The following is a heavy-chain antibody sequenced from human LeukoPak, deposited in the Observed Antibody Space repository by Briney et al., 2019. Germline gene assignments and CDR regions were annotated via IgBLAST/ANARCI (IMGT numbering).Heavy chain of an antibody. CDR3: ASSPYCSSTTCDPFDI. D-gene: IGHD2-2*01. J-gene: IGHJ3*02. V-gene: IGHV4-4*07. CDR1: GGSISSYY. Sequence: PSETLSLTXTVSGGSISSYYWNWIRQPAGKGLEWIARTYTSGSTNYNPSLKSRVTMSVDTSKNQFSLKLSSVTAADTAVYYCASSPYCSSTTCDPFDIWGQGTMVTVSS. CDR2: TYTSGST.